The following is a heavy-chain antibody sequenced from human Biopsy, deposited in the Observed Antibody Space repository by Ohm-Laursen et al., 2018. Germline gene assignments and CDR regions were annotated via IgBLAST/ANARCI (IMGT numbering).Heavy chain of an antibody. J-gene: IGHJ4*02. Sequence: GTLSLTCSVSGGSISSRNHYWGWLRQPPGKGLEWVGHVYYSGSTFYNSSLESRVTVSVDASKNQFHLRLTSMSASDTAVYYCARHSLDDFWSGAHYYFDYWGLGTLVTVSS. CDR1: GGSISSRNHY. V-gene: IGHV4-39*01. CDR3: ARHSLDDFWSGAHYYFDY. CDR2: VYYSGST. D-gene: IGHD3-3*01.